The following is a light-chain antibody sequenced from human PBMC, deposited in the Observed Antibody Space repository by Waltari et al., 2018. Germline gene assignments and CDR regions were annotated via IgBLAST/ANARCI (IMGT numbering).Light chain of an antibody. Sequence: DIQMTQSPSSLSASVGDTVTVTCRASQNIRTHLNWYQQKPATAPKLLIYAASTLHRGVPSRFSASASGTDFTLTISRLEPEDFAMYYCQLYGLSSWTFGQGTKVEIK. CDR2: AAS. J-gene: IGKJ1*01. V-gene: IGKV1-39*02. CDR3: QLYGLSSWT. CDR1: QNIRTH.